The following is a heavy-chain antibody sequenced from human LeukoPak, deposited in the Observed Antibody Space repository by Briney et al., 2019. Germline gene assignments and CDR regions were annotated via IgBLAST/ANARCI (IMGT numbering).Heavy chain of an antibody. V-gene: IGHV1-2*04. CDR1: GYTFTGYY. CDR3: ARGPPSSGWLDLQYYFDY. CDR2: INPNSGGT. J-gene: IGHJ4*02. Sequence: ASVKVSCKASGYTFTGYYMHWVRQAPGQGLEWMGWINPNSGGTNYAQKFQSWVTMTRDTSISTAYMELSRLRSDDTAVYYCARGPPSSGWLDLQYYFDYWGQGTLVTVSS. D-gene: IGHD6-19*01.